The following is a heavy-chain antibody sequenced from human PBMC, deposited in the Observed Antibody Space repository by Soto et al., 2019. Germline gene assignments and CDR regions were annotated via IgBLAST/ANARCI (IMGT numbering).Heavy chain of an antibody. D-gene: IGHD4-17*01. CDR2: ISGGGSST. J-gene: IGHJ6*02. Sequence: PGGSLRLSCTASGFTFSNYVMSWVRQAPGRGLEWVSAISGGGSSTFYADSVKGRFVISRDNAKNSLYLQMNSLRAEDTAVYYCARDSSTDPYYYYGMDVWGQGTTVTVSS. CDR1: GFTFSNYV. CDR3: ARDSSTDPYYYYGMDV. V-gene: IGHV3-23*01.